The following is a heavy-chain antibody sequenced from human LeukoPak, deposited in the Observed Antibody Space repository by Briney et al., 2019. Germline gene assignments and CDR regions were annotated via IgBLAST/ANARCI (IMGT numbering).Heavy chain of an antibody. V-gene: IGHV4-38-2*01. CDR2: IYHSGST. CDR1: GYSLSSGYY. Sequence: SETLSLTCAVSGYSLSSGYYCGWTRQPPGKGLEWIGSIYHSGSTSYNPSLKSRVTISVDTSKNQFSLKLSSVTPADTAVYYSARHSQYFHYYYYIHVWSKGTTVTVSS. CDR3: ARHSQYFHYYYYIHV. D-gene: IGHD2/OR15-2a*01. J-gene: IGHJ6*03.